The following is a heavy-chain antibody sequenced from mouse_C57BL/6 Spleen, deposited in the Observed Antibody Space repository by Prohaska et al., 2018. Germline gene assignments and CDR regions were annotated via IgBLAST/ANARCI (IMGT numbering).Heavy chain of an antibody. CDR3: ARFGFAY. Sequence: HGKSLEWIGDINPNNGGTIYNQKFKGKATLTVDKSSSTAYMELRSLTSEDTAVYYCARFGFAYWGQGTLVTVSA. J-gene: IGHJ3*01. V-gene: IGHV1-18*01. CDR2: INPNNGGT.